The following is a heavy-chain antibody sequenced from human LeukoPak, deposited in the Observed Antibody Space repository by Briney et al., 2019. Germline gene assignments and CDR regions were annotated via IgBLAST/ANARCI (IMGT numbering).Heavy chain of an antibody. CDR3: ARAGAMGWFDP. CDR2: IHYSGST. J-gene: IGHJ5*02. Sequence: SETLSLPCTVSGGSISSTTYYWGWMRQPPGKGLEWIGSIHYSGSTYYNPSLKSRVTIFVDMSKNQFSLKLRSVTAADTAVYYCARAGAMGWFDPWGQGTLVTVSS. D-gene: IGHD5-18*01. V-gene: IGHV4-39*01. CDR1: GGSISSTTYY.